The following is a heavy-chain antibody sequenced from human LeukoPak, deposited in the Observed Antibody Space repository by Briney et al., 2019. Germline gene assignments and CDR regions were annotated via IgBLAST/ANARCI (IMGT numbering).Heavy chain of an antibody. D-gene: IGHD3-10*01. V-gene: IGHV1-8*01. CDR3: ARGQKSALTYGSGTYAYYFDY. CDR1: GYTFSSYD. J-gene: IGHJ4*02. Sequence: ASVKVSCKAPGYTFSSYDINWVRQATGQGLEWMGWMNPNSGNTGYAQKFQGRVTMTRNTSISTAYMELSSLRSEDTAVYYCARGQKSALTYGSGTYAYYFDYWGQGTLVTVSS. CDR2: MNPNSGNT.